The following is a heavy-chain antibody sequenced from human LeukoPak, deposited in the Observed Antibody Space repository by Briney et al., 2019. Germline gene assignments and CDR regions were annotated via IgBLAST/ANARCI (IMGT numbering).Heavy chain of an antibody. CDR2: MDPSDGSK. CDR3: ARRAXXYFYMDV. J-gene: IGHJ6*03. CDR1: GNTFTSYS. Sequence: GASVKVSCKASGNTFTSYSVHWVRQAPGQGLEWMAIMDPSDGSKTYAQKFQGRVTTTRDTSTSTVYMELRSLTSEDTAVYYCARRAXXYFYMDVWGKGTTVTVSS. V-gene: IGHV1-46*01.